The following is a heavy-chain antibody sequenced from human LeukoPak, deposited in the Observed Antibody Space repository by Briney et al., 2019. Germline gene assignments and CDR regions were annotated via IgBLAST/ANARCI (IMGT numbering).Heavy chain of an antibody. CDR2: IYYSGST. CDR3: ARAGIAVWAFDI. V-gene: IGHV4-59*01. CDR1: GGSISSYY. J-gene: IGHJ3*02. D-gene: IGHD6-19*01. Sequence: PSETLSLTCTVSGGSISSYYWSWIRQPPGKGLEWIGYIYYSGSTNYNPSLKSRVTISVDTSKNQFSLKLSSVTAADTAEYYCARAGIAVWAFDIWGQGTMVTVSS.